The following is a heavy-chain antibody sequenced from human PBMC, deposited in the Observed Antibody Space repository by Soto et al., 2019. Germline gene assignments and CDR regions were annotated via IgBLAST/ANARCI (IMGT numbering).Heavy chain of an antibody. CDR1: GFTFSSYA. Sequence: GGSLRLSCAASGFTFSSYATHWVRQAPGKGLEWMALISYDGSNKYYADSVKGRFTISRDNSKNTLYLQMNSLRTEDTAVYYCARDLYYYDTSGYFVYYYYGMDVWGQGTTVTVSS. D-gene: IGHD3-22*01. CDR3: ARDLYYYDTSGYFVYYYYGMDV. CDR2: ISYDGSNK. V-gene: IGHV3-30-3*01. J-gene: IGHJ6*02.